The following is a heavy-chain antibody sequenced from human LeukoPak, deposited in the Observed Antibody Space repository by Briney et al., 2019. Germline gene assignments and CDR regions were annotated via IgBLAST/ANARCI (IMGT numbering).Heavy chain of an antibody. V-gene: IGHV3-23*01. CDR3: ARDSSGWSKNY. J-gene: IGHJ4*02. CDR2: ISGSGGDT. D-gene: IGHD6-19*01. CDR1: GFTFSTDA. Sequence: GGSLILSCAASGFTFSTDAMTWVRQAPGKGLQWVSAISGSGGDTYYEDSVKGRFTISRDNSKNMMYLQMNSLRAEDTAVYYCARDSSGWSKNYWGQGTLVTVSS.